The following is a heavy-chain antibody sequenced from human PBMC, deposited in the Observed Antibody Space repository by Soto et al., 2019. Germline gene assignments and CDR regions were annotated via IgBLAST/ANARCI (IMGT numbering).Heavy chain of an antibody. CDR2: INHSGST. J-gene: IGHJ4*02. CDR1: GGSFSGYY. Sequence: SETLSLTCAVYGGSFSGYYWSWIRQPPGKGLEWIGEINHSGSTNYNPSLKSRVTISVDTSKNQFSLKLSSVTAADTAVYYCARDYYDSNYWGQGSLVTVSS. CDR3: ARDYYDSNY. D-gene: IGHD3-22*01. V-gene: IGHV4-34*01.